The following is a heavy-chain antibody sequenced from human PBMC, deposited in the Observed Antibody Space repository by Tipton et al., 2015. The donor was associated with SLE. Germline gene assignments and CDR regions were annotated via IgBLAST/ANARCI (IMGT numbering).Heavy chain of an antibody. Sequence: RSLRLSCAASGFTFDDYAMHWVRQAPGKGLEWVSGISWNSGSIGYADSVKGRFTISRDNAKNSLYLQMNSLRAEDTALYYCAKDFGDYKNYYYGMDVWGQGTTVTVSS. J-gene: IGHJ6*02. CDR3: AKDFGDYKNYYYGMDV. CDR2: ISWNSGSI. V-gene: IGHV3-9*01. CDR1: GFTFDDYA. D-gene: IGHD4-17*01.